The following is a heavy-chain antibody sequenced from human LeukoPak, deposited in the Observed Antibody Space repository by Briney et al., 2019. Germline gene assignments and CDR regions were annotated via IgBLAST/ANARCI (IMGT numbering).Heavy chain of an antibody. CDR2: ISAYNGNT. J-gene: IGHJ4*02. V-gene: IGHV1-18*01. CDR1: GYTFTSYG. D-gene: IGHD2-21*01. Sequence: ASVKVSCKASGYTFTSYGISWVRQVPGQGLEWMGWISAYNGNTNYAQKLQGRVTMTTDTSTSTAYMELRSLRSDDTAVYYCARGVAAVISPPYYFDYWGQGTLVTVSS. CDR3: ARGVAAVISPPYYFDY.